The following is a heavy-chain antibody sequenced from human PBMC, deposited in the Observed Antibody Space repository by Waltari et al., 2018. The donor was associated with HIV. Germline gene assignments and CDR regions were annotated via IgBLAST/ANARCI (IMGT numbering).Heavy chain of an antibody. D-gene: IGHD6-25*01. CDR2: ISRNGDSV. J-gene: IGHJ3*02. V-gene: IGHV3-9*01. Sequence: QLVGSGGALVQPGRTLELSCVASGFSFGDYAMYWVRQPPGKGLEWVSGISRNGDSVAYAASVKGRFTMSRDNAKRSLYLEMISLKPEDTALYYCTKGRTAAAGFFACDTWGQGTRVIVSS. CDR3: TKGRTAAAGFFACDT. CDR1: GFSFGDYA.